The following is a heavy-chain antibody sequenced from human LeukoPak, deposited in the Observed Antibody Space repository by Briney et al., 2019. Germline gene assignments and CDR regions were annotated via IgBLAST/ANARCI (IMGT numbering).Heavy chain of an antibody. Sequence: GGSLRLSCAASGFTFSSYGMHWVRQAPGKGLEWVAVISYDGSNKYYADSVRGRFTISRDNSKNTLYLQMNSLRAEDTAVYYCVFEGRADAFDIWGQGTMVTVSS. CDR2: ISYDGSNK. J-gene: IGHJ3*02. CDR1: GFTFSSYG. D-gene: IGHD3-10*01. V-gene: IGHV3-30*03. CDR3: VFEGRADAFDI.